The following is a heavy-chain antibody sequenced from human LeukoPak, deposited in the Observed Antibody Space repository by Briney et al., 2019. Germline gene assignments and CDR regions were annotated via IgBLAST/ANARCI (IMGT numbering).Heavy chain of an antibody. CDR3: ARDDSSGGDAFDI. J-gene: IGHJ3*02. D-gene: IGHD3-22*01. V-gene: IGHV4-30-2*01. CDR1: GGSISSGGYS. Sequence: SETLSLTCAVSGGSISSGGYSWSWIRQPPGKGLEWIGYIYHSGSTYYNPSLKSRVTISVDRSKNQFSLKLSSVTAADTAVYYCARDDSSGGDAFDIWGQGTMVTVSS. CDR2: IYHSGST.